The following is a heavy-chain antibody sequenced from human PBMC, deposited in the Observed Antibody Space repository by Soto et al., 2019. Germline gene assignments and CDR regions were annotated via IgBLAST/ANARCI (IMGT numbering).Heavy chain of an antibody. CDR1: GFTFSSYS. CDR3: AKGSTTSSMWYFDP. Sequence: GGSLRLSCAASGFTFSSYSMNWVRQAPGKGLEWVSTISGSGANTNNAGSVRGRFTISRDNSKNTLYLQLDSLRVEDTAIYYCAKGSTTSSMWYFDPWGQGTLVTVSS. D-gene: IGHD1-26*01. J-gene: IGHJ5*02. V-gene: IGHV3-23*01. CDR2: ISGSGANT.